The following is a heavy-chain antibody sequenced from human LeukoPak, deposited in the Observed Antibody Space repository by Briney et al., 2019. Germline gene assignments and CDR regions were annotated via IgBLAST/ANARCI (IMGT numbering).Heavy chain of an antibody. D-gene: IGHD3-10*01. CDR1: GGTFMRHS. J-gene: IGHJ4*02. CDR3: AISLFYGSGSYPFDY. Sequence: SVKVSCKASGGTFMRHSISWVRQAPGQGLEWMGRIIPILGIANYAQKFQGRVTITADKSTSTAYMELSSLRSEDTAVYYCAISLFYGSGSYPFDYWGQGTLVTVSS. CDR2: IIPILGIA. V-gene: IGHV1-69*02.